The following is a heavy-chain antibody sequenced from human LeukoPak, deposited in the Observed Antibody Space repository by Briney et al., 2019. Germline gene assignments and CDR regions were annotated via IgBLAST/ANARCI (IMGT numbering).Heavy chain of an antibody. V-gene: IGHV1-69*04. J-gene: IGHJ4*02. CDR1: GGTFINYA. CDR3: ATTRSDYFDY. CDR2: IIPTLDVP. Sequence: ASVKVSCKASGGTFINYAISWVRQAPGQGLEWMGRIIPTLDVPNYAQKFQDRVTITADKSTSTAYMELSSLRSEDTAVYYCATTRSDYFDYWGQGTLITVSS. D-gene: IGHD3-22*01.